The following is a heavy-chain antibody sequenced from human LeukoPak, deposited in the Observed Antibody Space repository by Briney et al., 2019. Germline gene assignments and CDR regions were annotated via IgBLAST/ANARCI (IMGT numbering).Heavy chain of an antibody. D-gene: IGHD3-22*01. Sequence: GESLKISCKGSGYSFTSCWTSWVRQMPGKGLEWMGRIDPSDSYTNYSPSFQGHVTISADKSISTAYLQWSSLKASDTAMYYCARLRTDYYDSSGYFDYWGQGTLVTVSS. CDR2: IDPSDSYT. CDR1: GYSFTSCW. V-gene: IGHV5-10-1*01. CDR3: ARLRTDYYDSSGYFDY. J-gene: IGHJ4*02.